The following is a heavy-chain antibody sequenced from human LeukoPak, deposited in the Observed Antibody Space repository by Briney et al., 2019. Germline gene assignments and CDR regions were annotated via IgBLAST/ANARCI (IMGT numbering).Heavy chain of an antibody. CDR3: AREGAAAGNFDY. CDR1: GFTFSSYD. CDR2: IGTAGDT. D-gene: IGHD6-13*01. J-gene: IGHJ4*02. V-gene: IGHV3-13*01. Sequence: GGSLRLSCAASGFTFSSYDMHWVRQATGKGLEWVSAIGTAGDTYYPGSVKGRFTISSENAKNSLYLQMNSLRAGDTAVYYCAREGAAAGNFDYWGQGTLVTVSS.